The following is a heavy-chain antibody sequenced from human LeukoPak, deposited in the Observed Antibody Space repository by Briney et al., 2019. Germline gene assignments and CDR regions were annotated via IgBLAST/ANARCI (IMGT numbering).Heavy chain of an antibody. D-gene: IGHD3-22*01. V-gene: IGHV1-2*02. Sequence: ASVKVSCKASGGTFSSYAISWVRPAPGQGLEWMGLINPNNGGTNYAQKFQGRVTMTRDTSIATAYMELSRLRSEDTAVYYCARSGPTGYYDSSGYYTGDAFDIWGQGTMVTVSS. CDR1: GGTFSSYA. CDR2: INPNNGGT. J-gene: IGHJ3*02. CDR3: ARSGPTGYYDSSGYYTGDAFDI.